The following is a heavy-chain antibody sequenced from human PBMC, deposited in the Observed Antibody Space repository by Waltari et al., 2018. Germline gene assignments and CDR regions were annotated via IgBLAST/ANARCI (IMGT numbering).Heavy chain of an antibody. CDR3: ARLAVAGPDVFSYFYGMDV. D-gene: IGHD6-19*01. J-gene: IGHJ6*02. CDR2: IPIPSTT. V-gene: IGHV3-53*02. CDR1: GFTVSNNS. Sequence: EVQLVETGGGLIQPGGSLRLSCAASGFTVSNNSMTWVRQAPGKGLECVSFIPIPSTTYNADSVKGRFTMSRDNSKNTLSLQMNSLRDDDTAVYYCARLAVAGPDVFSYFYGMDVWGQGTTVTVSS.